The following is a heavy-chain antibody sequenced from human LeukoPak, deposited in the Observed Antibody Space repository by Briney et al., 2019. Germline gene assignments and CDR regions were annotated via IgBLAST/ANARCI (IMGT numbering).Heavy chain of an antibody. CDR3: ASELRLGH. CDR1: GFTFSSYA. J-gene: IGHJ4*02. D-gene: IGHD3-10*01. V-gene: IGHV3-23*01. CDR2: ISGSGGST. Sequence: GGSLRLSCAASGFTFSSYAMNWVRQAPGKGLEWVSGISGSGGSTYYAASVKGRFTISRDNAQNTLYLQMNSLRAEDTAVYYCASELRLGHWGQGILVTVSS.